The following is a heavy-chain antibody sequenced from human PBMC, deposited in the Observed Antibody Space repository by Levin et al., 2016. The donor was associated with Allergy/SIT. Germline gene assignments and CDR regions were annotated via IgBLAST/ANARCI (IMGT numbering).Heavy chain of an antibody. D-gene: IGHD2-15*01. CDR1: GGSISSDDYF. CDR3: ARGPSPSKGVVNWFDP. J-gene: IGHJ5*02. CDR2: IYHGGRT. V-gene: IGHV4-30-2*01. Sequence: SETLSLTCTVSGGSISSDDYFWNWVRQPPGKGLEWIGYIYHGGRTFYNPSLKSRVTISVDKSRNKFSLRMNSLTAADTAVYYCARGPSPSKGVVNWFDPWGQGTLVTVSS.